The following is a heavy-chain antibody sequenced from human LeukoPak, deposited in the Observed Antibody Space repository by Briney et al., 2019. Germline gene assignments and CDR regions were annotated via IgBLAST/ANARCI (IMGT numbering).Heavy chain of an antibody. CDR3: AKDRYSSSWYSHHYYYYGMDV. CDR2: IKQDGSEK. J-gene: IGHJ6*02. CDR1: GFTFSSYW. Sequence: GGSLRLSCAASGFTFSSYWMSWVRQAPGKGLAWVANIKQDGSEKYYVDSVKGRFTISRDNAKNSLYLQMNSLRAEDTAVYYCAKDRYSSSWYSHHYYYYGMDVWGQGTTVTVSS. V-gene: IGHV3-7*01. D-gene: IGHD6-13*01.